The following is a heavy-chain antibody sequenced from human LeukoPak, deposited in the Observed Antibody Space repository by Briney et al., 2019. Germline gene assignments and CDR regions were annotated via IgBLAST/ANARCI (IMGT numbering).Heavy chain of an antibody. Sequence: SETLSLTCTVSGGSISSYYWSWIRQPPGKGLEYIGYIYYSGSTNYNPSLKSRVTISVDTSKNQFSLKLSSVTAAGTAVYYCARESGYSYGHPRFDYWGQGTLVTVSS. CDR2: IYYSGST. CDR1: GGSISSYY. V-gene: IGHV4-59*12. J-gene: IGHJ4*02. D-gene: IGHD5-18*01. CDR3: ARESGYSYGHPRFDY.